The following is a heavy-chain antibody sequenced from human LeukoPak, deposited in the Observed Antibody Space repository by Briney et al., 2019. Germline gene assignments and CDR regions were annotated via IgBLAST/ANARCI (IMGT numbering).Heavy chain of an antibody. CDR1: GFTFSSYW. Sequence: GGSLRLSCAASGFTFSSYWMHWDRQSPGKGLVWVSRINSDGSNTNYADSVKGRFTMSRDNAKNTLYLQMNSLRAEDTAVYYCARFADYYDSSGYYYDYWGQGTLVTVSS. D-gene: IGHD3-22*01. CDR2: INSDGSNT. V-gene: IGHV3-74*01. CDR3: ARFADYYDSSGYYYDY. J-gene: IGHJ4*02.